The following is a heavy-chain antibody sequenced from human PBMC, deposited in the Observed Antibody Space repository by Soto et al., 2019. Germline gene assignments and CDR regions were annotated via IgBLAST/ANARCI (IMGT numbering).Heavy chain of an antibody. CDR1: GGSISSLSYY. D-gene: IGHD2-15*01. Sequence: WETLSLTCTVSGGSISSLSYYWGWIRQPPGKGLEWIGSIFFTGNTYYNPSLESRVAISVDTSRNHFSLTVNSVTAADTAVYYCASRYCSGGNCSTPGFDSWGQGTLVTVYS. CDR2: IFFTGNT. V-gene: IGHV4-39*02. J-gene: IGHJ4*02. CDR3: ASRYCSGGNCSTPGFDS.